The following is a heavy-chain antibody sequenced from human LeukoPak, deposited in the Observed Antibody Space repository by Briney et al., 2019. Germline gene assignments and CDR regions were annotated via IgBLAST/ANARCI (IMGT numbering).Heavy chain of an antibody. D-gene: IGHD1-26*01. J-gene: IGHJ4*02. CDR1: GFTFSSYW. V-gene: IGHV3-7*01. Sequence: HPGGSLRLSCAASGFTFSSYWMNWARQAPGKGLEWVASINRMNYYVDSVKGRFTISRDNAKNSLYLQMGSLRAEDTAVYYCARDSVEVPTDFDYWGQGTLVTVSS. CDR2: INRMN. CDR3: ARDSVEVPTDFDY.